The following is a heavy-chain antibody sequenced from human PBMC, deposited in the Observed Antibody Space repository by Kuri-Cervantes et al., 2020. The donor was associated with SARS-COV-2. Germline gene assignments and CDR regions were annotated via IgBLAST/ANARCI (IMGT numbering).Heavy chain of an antibody. CDR3: ASGYCTNGVCYVFDY. J-gene: IGHJ4*02. D-gene: IGHD2-8*01. Sequence: GSLRLSCTVSGYSISSGYYWGWIRQPPGKGLEWIGSIYHSGSTYYNPSLKSRVTISVDTSKNQFSLKLSSVTAADTAVYYCASGYCTNGVCYVFDYWGQGTLVTVSS. CDR1: GYSISSGYY. CDR2: IYHSGST. V-gene: IGHV4-38-2*02.